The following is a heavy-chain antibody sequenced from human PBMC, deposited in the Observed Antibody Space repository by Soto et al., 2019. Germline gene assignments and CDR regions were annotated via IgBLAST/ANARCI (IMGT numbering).Heavy chain of an antibody. CDR1: GYPFTSYY. CDR3: ARARGDCTNGVCYEQRAWFDP. D-gene: IGHD2-8*01. V-gene: IGHV1-46*03. CDR2: INPSGGST. J-gene: IGHJ5*02. Sequence: VSVKVCYKSSGYPFTSYYIHLVRQAPGQGLEWMGIINPSGGSTSYAQKLQGRVTMTTDTSTSTAYMELRSLRSDDTAVYYCARARGDCTNGVCYEQRAWFDPWGQGTMVTVSS.